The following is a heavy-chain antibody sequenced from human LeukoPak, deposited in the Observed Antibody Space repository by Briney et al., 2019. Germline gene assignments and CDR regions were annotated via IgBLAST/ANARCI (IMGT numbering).Heavy chain of an antibody. V-gene: IGHV4-59*01. J-gene: IGHJ4*02. Sequence: SETLSLTCTVSGGSISSYYWSWIRQPPGKGLECIGYIYYSGSTNYNPSLKSRVTISVDTSKNQFSLKLSSVTAADTAVYYCARRTYFYDCSGYYFDCWGQGTLVTVSS. D-gene: IGHD3-22*01. CDR2: IYYSGST. CDR3: ARRTYFYDCSGYYFDC. CDR1: GGSISSYY.